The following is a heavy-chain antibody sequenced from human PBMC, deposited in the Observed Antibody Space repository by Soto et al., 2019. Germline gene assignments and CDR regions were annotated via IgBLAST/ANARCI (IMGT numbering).Heavy chain of an antibody. Sequence: GGSLRLSCAASGFTFSSYGMHWVRQAPGKGQEWVTVIWYDGSNKYYADSVKGRFTISRDNSKNTLYLQMNSLRAEDTAVYYCARDLGGATSSFDYWGQGTLVTVSS. CDR3: ARDLGGATSSFDY. D-gene: IGHD1-26*01. V-gene: IGHV3-33*01. CDR2: IWYDGSNK. J-gene: IGHJ4*02. CDR1: GFTFSSYG.